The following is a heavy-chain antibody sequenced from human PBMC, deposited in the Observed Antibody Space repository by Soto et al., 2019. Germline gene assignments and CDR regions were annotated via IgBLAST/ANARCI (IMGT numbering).Heavy chain of an antibody. CDR3: ARDGGGLAYCGGDCYSFDY. V-gene: IGHV3-21*01. D-gene: IGHD2-21*02. Sequence: EVQLVESGGGLVKPGGSLRLSCAASGFTFSSYSMNWVRQAPGKGLEWVSSISSSSSYIYYADSVKGRFTISRDNAKNSLYLQMNSLRAEDTAVYYCARDGGGLAYCGGDCYSFDYWGQGTLVTVSS. CDR1: GFTFSSYS. CDR2: ISSSSSYI. J-gene: IGHJ4*02.